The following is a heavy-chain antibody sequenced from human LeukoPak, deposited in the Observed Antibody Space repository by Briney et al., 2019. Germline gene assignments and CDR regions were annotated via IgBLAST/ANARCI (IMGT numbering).Heavy chain of an antibody. J-gene: IGHJ4*02. CDR3: ASAERPRGIRFLEWLLDY. Sequence: GASVKVSCKASGYSFTNYYLHWVRQAPGQGLEWMGWINPYNGDTNYAQNFQGRVTMTRDTSISTAHMELSSLRSDDTATYFCASAERPRGIRFLEWLLDYWGQGTLVTVSS. D-gene: IGHD3-3*01. CDR1: GYSFTNYY. CDR2: INPYNGDT. V-gene: IGHV1-2*02.